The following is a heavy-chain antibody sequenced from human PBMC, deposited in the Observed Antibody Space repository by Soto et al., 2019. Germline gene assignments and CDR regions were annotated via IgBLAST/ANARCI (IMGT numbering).Heavy chain of an antibody. J-gene: IGHJ4*02. V-gene: IGHV2-5*02. Sequence: QITLKESGPTLVKPTQTLTLTCTFSGFSLSTSAVGVGRIRQPPGKALEWLAVIYWDDSKLYSPSLESRLTITNDTAENQVVLTMTKMAPVDTATYYCAHKGYGDYPLDYWGQGTLVTVSS. CDR3: AHKGYGDYPLDY. CDR1: GFSLSTSAVG. CDR2: IYWDDSK. D-gene: IGHD4-17*01.